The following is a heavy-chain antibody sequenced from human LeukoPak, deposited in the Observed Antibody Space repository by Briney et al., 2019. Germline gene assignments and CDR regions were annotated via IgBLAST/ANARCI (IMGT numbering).Heavy chain of an antibody. D-gene: IGHD4-17*01. V-gene: IGHV3-21*01. CDR3: ARGRARGDPRDFDY. CDR1: GFIFSDYS. CDR2: IIGSSSSI. Sequence: RGSLRLSCAASGFIFSDYSMSWVRQAPGKRLEWVSSIIGSSSSIYYADSVKGRFTISRDNAKNSLYLQMNSLRAGDTAVYYCARGRARGDPRDFDYWGQGTLVTVSS. J-gene: IGHJ4*02.